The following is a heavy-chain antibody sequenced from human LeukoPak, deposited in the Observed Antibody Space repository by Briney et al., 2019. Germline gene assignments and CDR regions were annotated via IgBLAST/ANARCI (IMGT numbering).Heavy chain of an antibody. CDR1: RFTFTNYA. CDR3: AKWGYCTGTSCYIRAPFYWFAP. Sequence: GGSLRLSCTAYRFTFTNYAMTWVRQAPGKGLEWVSAICGSGSGTYYADSVKGRITVSRDNSKNTLYLQMNSLRAEDTAVYYCAKWGYCTGTSCYIRAPFYWFAPWGQRTLVTVSS. V-gene: IGHV3-23*01. CDR2: ICGSGSGT. D-gene: IGHD2-2*02. J-gene: IGHJ5*02.